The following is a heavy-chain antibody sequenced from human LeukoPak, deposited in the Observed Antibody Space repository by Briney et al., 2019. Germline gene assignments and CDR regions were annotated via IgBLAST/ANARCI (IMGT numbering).Heavy chain of an antibody. J-gene: IGHJ3*02. CDR1: GFTFSTYG. Sequence: GGSLTLSCAASGFTFSTYGMHWVRQAPGKGLEWVAVISYDGSNKYYADSVKRRFTISRDNSKHTLYLQMNSLRAEDTAVYYCVFEGRADAFDIWGQGTMVTVSS. CDR2: ISYDGSNK. CDR3: VFEGRADAFDI. D-gene: IGHD3-10*01. V-gene: IGHV3-30*03.